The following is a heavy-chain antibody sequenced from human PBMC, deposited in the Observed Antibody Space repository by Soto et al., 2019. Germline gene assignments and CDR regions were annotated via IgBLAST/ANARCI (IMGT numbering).Heavy chain of an antibody. CDR2: INAKNGGT. CDR1: SFTFIDFY. Sequence: QVELVQSGTEVKKPGASVKVSCEASSFTFIDFYIHWLRQAPGQGLEGMGWINAKNGGTRYAEKFQDRVTLTRDRSVRTAYLELQRLRSDDTAVYYCARNHCTDGICYTEVIPSWGQGTLVTVS. V-gene: IGHV1-2*02. D-gene: IGHD2-8*01. J-gene: IGHJ4*02. CDR3: ARNHCTDGICYTEVIPS.